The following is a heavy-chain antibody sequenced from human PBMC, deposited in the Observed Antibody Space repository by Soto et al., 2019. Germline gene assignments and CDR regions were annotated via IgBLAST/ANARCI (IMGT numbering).Heavy chain of an antibody. J-gene: IGHJ6*03. CDR1: GFTFSSYA. CDR2: ISGSGGST. V-gene: IGHV3-23*01. Sequence: GGSLRLSCAASGFTFSSYAMSWVRQAPGKGLEWVSAISGSGGSTYYADSVKGRFTISRDNSKNTLYLQMNSLRAEDTAVYYCAKTGAGYCSSTSCPNLYYYYYYMDFWGQGTLVTVSS. D-gene: IGHD2-2*01. CDR3: AKTGAGYCSSTSCPNLYYYYYYMDF.